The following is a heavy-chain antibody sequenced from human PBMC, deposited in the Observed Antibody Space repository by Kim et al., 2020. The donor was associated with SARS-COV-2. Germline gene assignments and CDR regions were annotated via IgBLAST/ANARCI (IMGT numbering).Heavy chain of an antibody. Sequence: GGSTYYADSVKGRFTISRDNSKNSLYLQMNSLRTEDTALYYCAKDIALDYWGQGTLVTVSS. CDR2: GGST. CDR3: AKDIALDY. V-gene: IGHV3-43*01. J-gene: IGHJ4*02.